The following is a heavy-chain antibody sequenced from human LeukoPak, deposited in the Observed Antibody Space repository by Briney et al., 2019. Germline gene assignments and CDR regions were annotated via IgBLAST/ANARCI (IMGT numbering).Heavy chain of an antibody. Sequence: ASVKVSCKASGYTFTSYGISWVRQAPGQGLEWMGWISAYNGNTNYAQKLQGRVTMTTDTSTSTAYMELRSLRSDDTAVYYCARDYYYDSSGYYPFDYWGQGTLVTVSS. CDR2: ISAYNGNT. D-gene: IGHD3-22*01. CDR3: ARDYYYDSSGYYPFDY. J-gene: IGHJ4*02. V-gene: IGHV1-18*01. CDR1: GYTFTSYG.